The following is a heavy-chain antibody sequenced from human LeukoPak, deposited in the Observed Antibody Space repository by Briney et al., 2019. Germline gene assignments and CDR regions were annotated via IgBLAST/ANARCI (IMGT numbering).Heavy chain of an antibody. V-gene: IGHV3-23*01. J-gene: IGHJ4*02. CDR2: ISGSGDST. CDR1: GFTFSSYA. CDR3: AKGDDYFDY. Sequence: GGSLRLFYAASGFTFSSYAMSWVSQAPGKGLEWVSAISGSGDSTYYADSVKGRFTISRDNSKNTLYLQMNSLRAEDTAVYYCAKGDDYFDYWGQGTLVTVSS.